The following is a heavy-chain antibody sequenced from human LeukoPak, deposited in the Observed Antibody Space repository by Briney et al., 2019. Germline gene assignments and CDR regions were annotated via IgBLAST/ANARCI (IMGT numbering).Heavy chain of an antibody. Sequence: ASVKVSCKASGYTFTGYYMHWVRQAPRQGLEWMGWINPNSGGTNYAQKFQGRVTMTRDTSISTAYMELSRLRSDDTAVYYCAREGVDTAMVMDYWGQGTLVTVSS. CDR1: GYTFTGYY. CDR2: INPNSGGT. J-gene: IGHJ4*02. V-gene: IGHV1-2*02. CDR3: AREGVDTAMVMDY. D-gene: IGHD5-18*01.